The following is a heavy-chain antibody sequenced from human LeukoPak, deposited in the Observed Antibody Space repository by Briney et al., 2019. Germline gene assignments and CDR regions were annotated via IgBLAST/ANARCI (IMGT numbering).Heavy chain of an antibody. CDR2: IYWDDDK. Sequence: SGPTLVKPTQTPTLTCTFSGFSLSTSGVGVGWIRQPPGKALEWLALIYWDDDKRYSPSLKSRLTITKDTSKNQVVLTLTDMAPVDTATYYCAQVKRRNWFDPWGQGTLVTVSS. CDR3: AQVKRRNWFDP. V-gene: IGHV2-5*02. J-gene: IGHJ5*02. CDR1: GFSLSTSGVG.